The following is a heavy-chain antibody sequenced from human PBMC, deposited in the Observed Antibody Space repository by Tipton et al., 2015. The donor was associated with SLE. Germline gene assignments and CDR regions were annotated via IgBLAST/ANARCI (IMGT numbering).Heavy chain of an antibody. Sequence: SLRLSCAASGFTFDDFGMSWVRQVPGKGLEWVSGINWKGDSTAYADSMRGRITISRDNSKNTLYLQMNSLRDEDTAVYYCAKEGGDDSSGYMHYWGQGTLVTVSP. D-gene: IGHD3-22*01. CDR1: GFTFDDFG. V-gene: IGHV3-20*04. J-gene: IGHJ4*02. CDR2: INWKGDST. CDR3: AKEGGDDSSGYMHY.